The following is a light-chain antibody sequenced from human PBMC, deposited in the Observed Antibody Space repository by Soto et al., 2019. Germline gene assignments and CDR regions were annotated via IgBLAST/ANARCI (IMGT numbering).Light chain of an antibody. CDR3: SPYTNSGSV. CDR2: EVS. Sequence: QSALTQPASVSGSPGQSITISCTGTSSDVGGYNYVSWYQQHPDKAPKLLIYEVSNRPSGVSNRFSGSKSGNTASLTIYGLQAEDEADYYCSPYTNSGSVFGGGTQLTVL. J-gene: IGLJ2*01. V-gene: IGLV2-14*01. CDR1: SSDVGGYNY.